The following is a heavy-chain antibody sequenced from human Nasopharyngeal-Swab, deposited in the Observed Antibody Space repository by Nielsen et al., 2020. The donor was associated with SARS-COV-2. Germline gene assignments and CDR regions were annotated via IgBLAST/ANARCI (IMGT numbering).Heavy chain of an antibody. CDR2: IWYDGSNK. CDR3: AREHREGGWYFDL. Sequence: GESLKISCAASGFTFSSYGMHWVRQAPGKGLEWVAVIWYDGSNKYYADSVKGRFTISRDNSKNTLYLQMNSLRAEDTAVYYCAREHREGGWYFDLWGRGTLVTVSS. J-gene: IGHJ2*01. V-gene: IGHV3-33*01. CDR1: GFTFSSYG.